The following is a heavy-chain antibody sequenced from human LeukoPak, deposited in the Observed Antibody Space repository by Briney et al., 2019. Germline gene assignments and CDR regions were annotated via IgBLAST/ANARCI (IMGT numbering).Heavy chain of an antibody. CDR2: IYHSGST. CDR3: ARSGPYYYHYVDV. Sequence: SETLSLTCTVSGSSITRGDYWGWIRQPPGKGLEWIGVIYHSGSTYYNPSLKSRVVISVDTSENQFSLRLSSVSAADTAVYYCARSGPYYYHYVDVWGKGTTVTVSS. V-gene: IGHV4-38-2*02. J-gene: IGHJ6*03. D-gene: IGHD3-10*01. CDR1: GSSITRGDY.